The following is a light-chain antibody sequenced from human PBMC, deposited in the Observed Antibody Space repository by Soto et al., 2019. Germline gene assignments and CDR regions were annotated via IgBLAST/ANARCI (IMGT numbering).Light chain of an antibody. Sequence: QSALTQPPSVSGAPGQRVTISCTGSSSNIGANYDVQWYQQLPGTAPKLLIYTNRNRPSGVPDRFSGSKSGTSASLAITGLQAEDEADYYCPSYHSSLSGVVFGGGTKLTVL. J-gene: IGLJ2*01. V-gene: IGLV1-40*01. CDR2: TNR. CDR1: SSNIGANYD. CDR3: PSYHSSLSGVV.